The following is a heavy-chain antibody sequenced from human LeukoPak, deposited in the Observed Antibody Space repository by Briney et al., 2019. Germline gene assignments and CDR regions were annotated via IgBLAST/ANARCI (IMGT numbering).Heavy chain of an antibody. CDR2: ILPLFNTA. CDR1: GGTFSSYS. J-gene: IGHJ6*03. CDR3: ARVDRYHYYLDV. Sequence: SVKVSCKASGGTFSSYSITWVRQAPGQGLEWMGGILPLFNTANYAQQFQGRVTITTDESTSTAYMELSSLRFEDTAMYYCARVDRYHYYLDVWGKGTTVTVSS. V-gene: IGHV1-69*05.